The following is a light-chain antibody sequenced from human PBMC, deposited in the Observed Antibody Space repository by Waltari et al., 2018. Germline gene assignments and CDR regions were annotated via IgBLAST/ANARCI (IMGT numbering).Light chain of an antibody. J-gene: IGLJ1*01. CDR3: SSYTTSSAPGV. Sequence: QSALTQPASVSGSPGQSITISCSGTDSDVGAYDFVSWYQQHPGKAPHLIIYEVSNRPSWIPNRFSASSAGNTASLTISGLQAEDEADYYCSSYTTSSAPGVFGTGTRVTVL. V-gene: IGLV2-14*01. CDR1: DSDVGAYDF. CDR2: EVS.